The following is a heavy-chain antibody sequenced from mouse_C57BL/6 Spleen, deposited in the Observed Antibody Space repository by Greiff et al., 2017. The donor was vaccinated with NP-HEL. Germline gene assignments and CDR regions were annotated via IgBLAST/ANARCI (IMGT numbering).Heavy chain of an antibody. J-gene: IGHJ2*01. D-gene: IGHD2-10*01. Sequence: QVQLQQPGAELVMPGASVKLSCKASGYTFTSYWMHWVKQRPGQGLEWIGEIDPSDSYTNYNQKFKGKSTLTVDKSSSTAYMQLSSLTSEDSAVYYCARRNLLSENYFDYWGQGTTLTVSS. CDR2: IDPSDSYT. V-gene: IGHV1-69*01. CDR1: GYTFTSYW. CDR3: ARRNLLSENYFDY.